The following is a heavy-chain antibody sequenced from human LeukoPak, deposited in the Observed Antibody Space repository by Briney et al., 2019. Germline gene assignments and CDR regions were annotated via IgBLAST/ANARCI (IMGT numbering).Heavy chain of an antibody. D-gene: IGHD3-9*01. V-gene: IGHV4-30-4*01. CDR1: GGSLSRGDYY. J-gene: IGHJ4*02. Sequence: PSETLSLTCTVSGGSLSRGDYYRSWIRQPPGKGLEWLGYIYYSGSTYYNPSLKSRVTISEDTSKNQYSLKLSSVPAADTAVYYCARSAHFDWPNSSFDYWGQGTLVTVSS. CDR2: IYYSGST. CDR3: ARSAHFDWPNSSFDY.